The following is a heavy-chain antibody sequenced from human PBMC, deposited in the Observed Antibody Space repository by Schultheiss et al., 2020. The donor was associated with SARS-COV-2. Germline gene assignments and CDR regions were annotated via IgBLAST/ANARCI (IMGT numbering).Heavy chain of an antibody. V-gene: IGHV1-2*02. J-gene: IGHJ3*02. CDR2: INPNSGGT. CDR3: ASALSYGVGATTGDAFDI. Sequence: ASVKVSCKASGYTFTGYYMHWVRQAPGQGLEWMGWINPNSGGTNYAQKFQGRVTMTRDTSISTAYMELSRLRSDDTAVYYCASALSYGVGATTGDAFDIWGQGTMVTVSS. D-gene: IGHD1-26*01. CDR1: GYTFTGYY.